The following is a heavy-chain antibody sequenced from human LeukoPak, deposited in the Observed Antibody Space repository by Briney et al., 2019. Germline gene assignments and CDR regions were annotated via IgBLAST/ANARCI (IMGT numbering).Heavy chain of an antibody. D-gene: IGHD2-2*01. V-gene: IGHV4-59*08. CDR2: IYYSGST. Sequence: PSETLSLTCTVSGGPISSYYWSWIRQPPGKGLEWIGYIYYSGSTNYNPSLKSRVTISVDTSKNQFSLKLSSVTAADTAVYYCARHIPSTPFDYWGQGTLVTVSS. CDR1: GGPISSYY. CDR3: ARHIPSTPFDY. J-gene: IGHJ4*02.